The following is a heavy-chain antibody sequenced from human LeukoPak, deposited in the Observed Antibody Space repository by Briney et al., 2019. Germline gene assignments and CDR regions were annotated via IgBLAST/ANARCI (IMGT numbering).Heavy chain of an antibody. CDR2: MSSDGTNT. CDR3: AREVSVVRGVN. V-gene: IGHV3-30-3*01. Sequence: GGSLRLSCAASGFXFSSYAIHWVRQAPGKGLEWVAVMSSDGTNTYYAASVKGRFTISRDISKNTLYLQMNSLRAEDTAVYYCAREVSVVRGVNWGQGTLVTVSS. D-gene: IGHD3-10*01. J-gene: IGHJ4*02. CDR1: GFXFSSYA.